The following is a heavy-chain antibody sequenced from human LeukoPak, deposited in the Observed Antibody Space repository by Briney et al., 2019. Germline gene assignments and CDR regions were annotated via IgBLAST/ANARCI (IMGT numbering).Heavy chain of an antibody. CDR2: ISTGSTTI. J-gene: IGHJ4*02. Sequence: GGSLRLFCAVSGFTFRSYGMNWVRQAPGKGLEWVSYISTGSTTISYADSVKGRFTISRDNAKSSLYLEMNSLRAEDTAMYYCARGFYTPDSWGQGPLVTVSS. CDR3: ARGFYTPDS. CDR1: GFTFRSYG. V-gene: IGHV3-48*01.